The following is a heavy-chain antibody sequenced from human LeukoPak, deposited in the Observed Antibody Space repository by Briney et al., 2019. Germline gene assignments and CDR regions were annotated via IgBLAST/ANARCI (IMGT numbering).Heavy chain of an antibody. J-gene: IGHJ4*02. CDR2: IYYSGST. CDR3: ARHSSGYPY. CDR1: GGSISSYY. V-gene: IGHV4-59*01. D-gene: IGHD3-22*01. Sequence: SETLSLTCTVSGGSISSYYWSWIRQPPGKGLKWIGYIYYSGSTNYNPSLKSRVTISVDTSKNQFSLKLSSVTAADTAVYYCARHSSGYPYWGQGTLVTVSS.